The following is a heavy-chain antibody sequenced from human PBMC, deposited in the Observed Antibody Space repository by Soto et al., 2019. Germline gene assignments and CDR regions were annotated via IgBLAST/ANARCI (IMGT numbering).Heavy chain of an antibody. Sequence: QVQLVQSGAEVKKPGSSVKVSCKASGGTFSSYAISWVRQAPGQGLEWMGGIIPIFGTANYAQKFQGRVTITADESASTAYMELSSLRSEDTAVYYCARSLGSYYYDSSGYRSWFDPWGQGTLVTVSS. CDR1: GGTFSSYA. V-gene: IGHV1-69*01. J-gene: IGHJ5*02. CDR3: ARSLGSYYYDSSGYRSWFDP. D-gene: IGHD3-22*01. CDR2: IIPIFGTA.